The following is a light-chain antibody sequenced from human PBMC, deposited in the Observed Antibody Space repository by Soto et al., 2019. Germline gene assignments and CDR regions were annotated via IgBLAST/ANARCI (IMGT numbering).Light chain of an antibody. V-gene: IGKV4-1*01. CDR2: WAS. CDR1: QSVLYSSNNKNY. Sequence: DIVMTQSPDSLAVSLGERATINCKSSQSVLYSSNNKNYLAWYQQKPGQPPKLLIYWASTRESGVPDRFSGSGSGTDFTLNISRLQAEDVAVYYCQQYYSTPLTFGQGTKVEIK. J-gene: IGKJ1*01. CDR3: QQYYSTPLT.